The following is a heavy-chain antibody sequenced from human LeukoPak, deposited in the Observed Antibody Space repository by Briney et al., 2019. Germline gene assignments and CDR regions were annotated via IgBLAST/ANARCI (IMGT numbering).Heavy chain of an antibody. CDR1: GFSFSSFS. Sequence: GRSLRLSCVASGFSFSSFSMHWVRQAPGKGLEWVAFLSYDESDKYYADSVMGRFTISRDNSKNTVYLEVNRPTHEDTAVYYCAGDPSRIAVAGGRLDYWGQGTPVIVSS. CDR3: AGDPSRIAVAGGRLDY. V-gene: IGHV3-30*04. CDR2: LSYDESDK. J-gene: IGHJ4*02. D-gene: IGHD6-19*01.